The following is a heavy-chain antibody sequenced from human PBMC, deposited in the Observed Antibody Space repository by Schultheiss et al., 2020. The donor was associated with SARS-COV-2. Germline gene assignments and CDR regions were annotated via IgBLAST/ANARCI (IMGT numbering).Heavy chain of an antibody. J-gene: IGHJ6*02. V-gene: IGHV1-24*01. D-gene: IGHD1-1*01. CDR3: ARPERVTGYYYGMDV. Sequence: ASVKVSCKVSGYTLTELSMHWVRQAPGKGLEWMGGFDPEDGETIYAQKFQGRVTMTRDTSTSTVYMELSSLRSEDTAVYYCARPERVTGYYYGMDVWGQGTTVTVSS. CDR1: GYTLTELS. CDR2: FDPEDGET.